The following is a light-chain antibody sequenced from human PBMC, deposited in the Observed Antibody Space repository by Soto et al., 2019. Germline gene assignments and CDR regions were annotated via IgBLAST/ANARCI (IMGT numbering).Light chain of an antibody. CDR2: GAS. J-gene: IGKJ2*01. V-gene: IGKV3-20*01. Sequence: EIVLTQSPGTLSLSPGERATLSCRASQSVSSSYLAWYQQKPGQAPRLLLYGASSRATGIPDRFSGSGSGTDFTLPIRRPEPKDFAVYYCQHYGSSPPYTFGQGTKLEIK. CDR3: QHYGSSPPYT. CDR1: QSVSSSY.